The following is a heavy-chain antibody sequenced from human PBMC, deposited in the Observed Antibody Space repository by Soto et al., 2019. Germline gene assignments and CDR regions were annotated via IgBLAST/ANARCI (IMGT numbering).Heavy chain of an antibody. V-gene: IGHV1-3*01. CDR2: INASNGNT. CDR1: GYTFTSCA. J-gene: IGHJ6*02. CDR3: ARGDIVVVVAALAYGMDV. D-gene: IGHD2-15*01. Sequence: GASVKVSCKASGYTFTSCAMHCVRQAPGQRLEWMGWINASNGNTKYSQKFQGRVTITRDTSASTAYMELSSLRSEDTAVYYCARGDIVVVVAALAYGMDVWGQGTTVTVSS.